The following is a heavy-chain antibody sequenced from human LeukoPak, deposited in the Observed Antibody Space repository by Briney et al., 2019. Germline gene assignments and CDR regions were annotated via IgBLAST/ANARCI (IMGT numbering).Heavy chain of an antibody. D-gene: IGHD7-27*01. CDR2: ISGYNGNT. CDR3: ARDVNGGGVITYVDS. J-gene: IGHJ4*02. CDR1: GYTFTSYG. Sequence: ASVKVSCKASGYTFTSYGVTWVRQAPGQGLEWMGWISGYNGNTKYAQKFQGRVTMTTDTSTSTAYMELRSLRSDDTAVYSCARDVNGGGVITYVDSWGQGTLVTVSS. V-gene: IGHV1-18*01.